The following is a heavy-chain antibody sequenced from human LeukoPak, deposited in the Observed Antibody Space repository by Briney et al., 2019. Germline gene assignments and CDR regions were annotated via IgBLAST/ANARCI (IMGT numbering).Heavy chain of an antibody. V-gene: IGHV4-34*01. CDR1: GGSISSYY. J-gene: IGHJ4*02. CDR2: INHSGST. CDR3: VQGGYSLLFDY. D-gene: IGHD5-12*01. Sequence: SETLSLTCTVSGGSISSYYWSWIRQPPGKGLEWIGEINHSGSTNYNPSLKSRVTISVDTSKNQFSLKLSSVTAADTAVYYCVQGGYSLLFDYWGQGTLVTVSS.